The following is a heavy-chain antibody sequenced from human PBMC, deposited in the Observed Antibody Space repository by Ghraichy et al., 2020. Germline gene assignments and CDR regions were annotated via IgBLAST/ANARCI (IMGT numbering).Heavy chain of an antibody. D-gene: IGHD4-11*01. J-gene: IGHJ4*02. V-gene: IGHV3-48*02. CDR3: ARDLPRGYSNDY. CDR2: INGRSSAI. Sequence: GESLNISCPASGFTFSSYSMNWVRQAPGKGLEWVSYINGRSSAIYYADSVKGRFTISRDNAKNSLYLQMNSLRDEDTAVYYCARDLPRGYSNDYWGQGTLVTVSS. CDR1: GFTFSSYS.